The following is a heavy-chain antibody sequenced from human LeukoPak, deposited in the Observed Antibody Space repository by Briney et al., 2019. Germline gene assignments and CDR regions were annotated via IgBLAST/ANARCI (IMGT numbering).Heavy chain of an antibody. CDR1: GFPLSSYR. CDR3: AKDKIVGDGRWDFDH. D-gene: IGHD1-26*01. CDR2: IVGSSGNT. Sequence: PGGSLRLSCAASGFPLSSYRMSWVRQAPGKGLEWVSGIVGSSGNTYYADSVKGRFTISRDISKSTLYLQMNSLRVEDTAQYYCAKDKIVGDGRWDFDHWGRGTLVTVSS. V-gene: IGHV3-23*01. J-gene: IGHJ5*02.